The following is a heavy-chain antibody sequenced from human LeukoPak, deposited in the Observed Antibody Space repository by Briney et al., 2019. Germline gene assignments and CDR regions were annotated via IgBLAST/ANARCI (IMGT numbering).Heavy chain of an antibody. D-gene: IGHD2-2*02. J-gene: IGHJ4*02. CDR3: AKDIVVVPAAIPGD. CDR1: GFTFSSYA. V-gene: IGHV3-23*01. Sequence: GGSLRLSCAASGFTFSSYAMSWVRQAPGKGLEWVSAISGSGGSTYYADSVKGRFTISRDNSKNTLYLQMNSLRAEDTAVYYCAKDIVVVPAAIPGDWGQGTLVTVSS. CDR2: ISGSGGST.